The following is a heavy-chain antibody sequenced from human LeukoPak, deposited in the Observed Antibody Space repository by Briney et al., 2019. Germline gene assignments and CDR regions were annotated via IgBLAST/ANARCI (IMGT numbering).Heavy chain of an antibody. V-gene: IGHV1-8*02. D-gene: IGHD5-24*01. J-gene: IGHJ4*02. CDR1: GYTFTGYY. Sequence: GASVKVSCKASGYTFTGYYMHWVRQAPGQGLEWMGWMNPNSGNTGYAQKFQGRVTMTRNTSISTAYMELSSLRSEDTAVYYCARVGRDGYNSHWGQGTLVTVSS. CDR2: MNPNSGNT. CDR3: ARVGRDGYNSH.